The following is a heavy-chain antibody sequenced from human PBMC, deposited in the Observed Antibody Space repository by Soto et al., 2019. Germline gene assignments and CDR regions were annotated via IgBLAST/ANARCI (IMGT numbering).Heavy chain of an antibody. CDR2: ISSSGSTI. Sequence: GGSLRLSCAASGFTFSDYYMSWIRQAPGKGLEWVSYISSSGSTIYYADSVKGRFTISRDNAKNSLYLQMNSLRAEDTAVYYCAADCSGGSCPEYYYYYYYMDVWGKGTTVTVSS. J-gene: IGHJ6*03. D-gene: IGHD2-15*01. V-gene: IGHV3-11*01. CDR3: AADCSGGSCPEYYYYYYYMDV. CDR1: GFTFSDYY.